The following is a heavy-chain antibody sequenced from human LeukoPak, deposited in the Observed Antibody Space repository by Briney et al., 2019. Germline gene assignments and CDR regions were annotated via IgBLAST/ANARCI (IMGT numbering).Heavy chain of an antibody. CDR2: MNPNSGNT. CDR1: GYTSSSFD. J-gene: IGHJ5*02. D-gene: IGHD3-10*01. V-gene: IGHV1-8*01. Sequence: ASVKVSCKASGYTSSSFDINWVRQATGQGPEWMGWMNPNSGNTGYAQKFQGRVTMTRNTSISTAYMELSSLRSEDTAVYYCARGPPKDYGSGSSWFDPWGQGTLVTVSS. CDR3: ARGPPKDYGSGSSWFDP.